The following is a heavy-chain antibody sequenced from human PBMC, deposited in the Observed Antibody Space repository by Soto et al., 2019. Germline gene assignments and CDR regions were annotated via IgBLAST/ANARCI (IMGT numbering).Heavy chain of an antibody. V-gene: IGHV1-18*01. CDR3: GRQNYYSGVDV. J-gene: IGHJ6*02. CDR1: GYTFSSYF. CDR2: ISAYNGNT. Sequence: ASVKVSCKASGYTFSSYFITWVRQAPGQGLEWMGWISAYNGNTSSAQMLHDRVTMTTDTSTNTAYMELRNLRSDDTAVYYCGRQNYYSGVDVWGQGTTVTVSS.